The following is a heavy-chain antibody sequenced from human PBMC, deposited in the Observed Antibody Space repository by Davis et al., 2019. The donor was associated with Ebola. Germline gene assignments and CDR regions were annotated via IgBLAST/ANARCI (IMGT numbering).Heavy chain of an antibody. CDR2: FDPVDGET. CDR1: GYILSELS. V-gene: IGHV1-24*01. J-gene: IGHJ4*02. CDR3: ATAWWGCISGWSTSFDY. Sequence: ASVQVSCNVSGYILSELSMHCVRLAPGKGLVWMGGFDPVDGETFYAQKFQGRVIVIADTSIDTAYMELSSLRSEDTAVYYCATAWWGCISGWSTSFDYWGKGTLVTVSS. D-gene: IGHD6-19*01.